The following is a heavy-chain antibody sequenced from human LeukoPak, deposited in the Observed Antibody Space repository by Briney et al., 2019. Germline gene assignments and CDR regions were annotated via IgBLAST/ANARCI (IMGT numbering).Heavy chain of an antibody. CDR1: DGSISSYY. CDR2: IYYSGST. J-gene: IGHJ4*02. D-gene: IGHD3-22*01. V-gene: IGHV4-59*01. CDR3: ARGYYDSSGYYPIPFDY. Sequence: KPSETLSLTCTVSDGSISSYYWSWIRQPPGKGLEWIGYIYYSGSTNYNPSLKSRVTISVDTSKNQFSLKLSSVTAADTAVYYCARGYYDSSGYYPIPFDYWGQGTLVTVSS.